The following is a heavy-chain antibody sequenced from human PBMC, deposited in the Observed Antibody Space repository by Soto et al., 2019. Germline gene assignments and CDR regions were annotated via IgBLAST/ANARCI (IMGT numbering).Heavy chain of an antibody. CDR3: ARDADGWFDP. Sequence: TSETLSLTCTVSGGSISSYYWSWIRQPPGKGLEWIGYIYYSGSTNYNPSLKSRVTISVDTSKNQFSLKLSSVTAADTAVYYCARDADGWFDPWGQGTLVTVS. J-gene: IGHJ5*02. CDR1: GGSISSYY. CDR2: IYYSGST. V-gene: IGHV4-59*01.